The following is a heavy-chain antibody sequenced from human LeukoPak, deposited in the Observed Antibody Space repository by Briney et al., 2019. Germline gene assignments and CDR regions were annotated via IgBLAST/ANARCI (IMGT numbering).Heavy chain of an antibody. D-gene: IGHD3-22*01. CDR2: IYSSGST. J-gene: IGHJ5*02. CDR3: ARDRSSGYYYHP. Sequence: SETLSLTCTVSGGSISSYYWTWIRQPAGKGLEWIGRIYSSGSTNYSPSLKSRVTMSVDTSKNQFSLKLSSVTAADTAVYYCARDRSSGYYYHPWGQGTPVTVSS. CDR1: GGSISSYY. V-gene: IGHV4-4*07.